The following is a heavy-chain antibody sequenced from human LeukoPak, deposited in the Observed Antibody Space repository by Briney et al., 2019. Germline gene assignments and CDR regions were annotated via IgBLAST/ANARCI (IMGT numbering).Heavy chain of an antibody. CDR2: ISNNGGYT. CDR1: GFTFSSSA. CDR3: AKQLGYCSDGSCYFPY. D-gene: IGHD2-15*01. J-gene: IGHJ4*02. Sequence: KPGGSLRLSCAASGFTFSSSAMSWVRQAPGKGLEWVSAISNNGGYTYYADSVRGRFTISRDNSKSTLCLQMNSLRAEDTAVYYCAKQLGYCSDGSCYFPYWGQGTLVTVSS. V-gene: IGHV3-23*01.